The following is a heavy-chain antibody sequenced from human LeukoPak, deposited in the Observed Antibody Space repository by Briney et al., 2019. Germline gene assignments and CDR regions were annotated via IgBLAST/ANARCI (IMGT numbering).Heavy chain of an antibody. V-gene: IGHV3-7*01. D-gene: IGHD6-19*01. CDR3: ARERGWVDY. J-gene: IGHJ4*02. Sequence: GGSLRLSCAATGFTFRSYWMSWVRQAPGKGLEWVANIKQDGNEKYYVDSVKGRFTISRDNAKNSLYLQMNSLRAEDTAVYYGARERGWVDYWGQGTLVTVSS. CDR1: GFTFRSYW. CDR2: IKQDGNEK.